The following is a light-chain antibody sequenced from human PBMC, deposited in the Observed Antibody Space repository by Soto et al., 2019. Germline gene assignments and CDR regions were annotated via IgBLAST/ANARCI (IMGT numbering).Light chain of an antibody. Sequence: EIVLTQSPGTLSLSPGERATLSCRASQSVISSYLAWYQQKAGQAPRLLIYGASSRAIGIPDRFSGSGSGTDFTLTISRLEPEDFAVYYRQQYRTSSYTFGQGTKVDIK. J-gene: IGKJ2*01. CDR1: QSVISSY. CDR2: GAS. V-gene: IGKV3-20*01. CDR3: QQYRTSSYT.